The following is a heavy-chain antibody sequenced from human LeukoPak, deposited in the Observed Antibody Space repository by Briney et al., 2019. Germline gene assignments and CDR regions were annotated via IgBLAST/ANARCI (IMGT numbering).Heavy chain of an antibody. D-gene: IGHD2-15*01. CDR1: GGSFSGYY. CDR3: ATGECSGGSCYSKRVLDY. CDR2: INHSGST. V-gene: IGHV4-34*01. Sequence: SETLSLTCAVYGGSFSGYYWSWIRQPPGKGLEWIGEINHSGSTNYNPSLKSRVTISVDTSKNQFSPKLSSVTAADTAVYYCATGECSGGSCYSKRVLDYWGQGTLVTVSS. J-gene: IGHJ4*02.